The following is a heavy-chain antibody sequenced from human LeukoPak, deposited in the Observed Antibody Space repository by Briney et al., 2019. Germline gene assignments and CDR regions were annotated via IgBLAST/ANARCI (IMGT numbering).Heavy chain of an antibody. CDR2: ISSGGRYV. D-gene: IGHD6-19*01. V-gene: IGHV3-21*01. J-gene: IGHJ4*02. CDR1: GFSFSSYS. Sequence: PGGSLRLSCAASGFSFSSYSMNWVRQAPGKGLEWVPSISSGGRYVYYADSVKGRFTISRDNAKNSLYLQMNSLRAEDTAVYYCARDVRDEYSSGWYPIGYWGQGTLVTVSS. CDR3: ARDVRDEYSSGWYPIGY.